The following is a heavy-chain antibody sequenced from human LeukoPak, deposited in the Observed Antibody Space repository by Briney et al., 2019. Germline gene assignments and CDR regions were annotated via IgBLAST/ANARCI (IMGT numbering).Heavy chain of an antibody. CDR2: IYHSGST. CDR1: GGSISSGGYS. J-gene: IGHJ4*02. D-gene: IGHD6-6*01. Sequence: SSGTLSLTCAVSGGSISSGGYSWSWIRQPPGKGLEWIGYIYHSGSTYYNPSLKSRVTISVDRSKNQFSLKLSSVTAADTAVYYCARAVIAARPKPRPYYFDYWGQGTLVTVSS. V-gene: IGHV4-30-2*01. CDR3: ARAVIAARPKPRPYYFDY.